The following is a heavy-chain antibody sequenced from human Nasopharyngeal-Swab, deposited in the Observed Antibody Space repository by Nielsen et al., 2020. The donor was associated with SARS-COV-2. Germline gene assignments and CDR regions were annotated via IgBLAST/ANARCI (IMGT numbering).Heavy chain of an antibody. Sequence: SETLSLTCTVSGGSISSYYWSWIRQPPGKGLEWIGYIYYSGGTNYNPSLKSRVTISVDTSKNQFSLKLSSVTAADTAVYYCARFGGSSWYGYYFDYWGQGTLVTVSS. D-gene: IGHD6-13*01. CDR2: IYYSGGT. CDR1: GGSISSYY. CDR3: ARFGGSSWYGYYFDY. J-gene: IGHJ4*02. V-gene: IGHV4-59*13.